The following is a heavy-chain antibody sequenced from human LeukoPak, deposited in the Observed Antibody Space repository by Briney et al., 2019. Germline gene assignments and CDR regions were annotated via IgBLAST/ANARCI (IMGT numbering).Heavy chain of an antibody. CDR2: ISGSGGST. Sequence: QSGGSLRLSCAASGFTFSNYAMNWVRQAPGKGLGWVSVISGSGGSTYYADSVKGRFTISRDNSKNTLYLQMNSLRAEDTAVYYCASPSPAIAAAGTVLGAFDIWGQGTMVTVSS. CDR1: GFTFSNYA. V-gene: IGHV3-23*01. J-gene: IGHJ3*02. D-gene: IGHD6-13*01. CDR3: ASPSPAIAAAGTVLGAFDI.